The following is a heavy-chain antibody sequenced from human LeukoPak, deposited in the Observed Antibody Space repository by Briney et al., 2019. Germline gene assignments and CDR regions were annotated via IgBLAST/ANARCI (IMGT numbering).Heavy chain of an antibody. CDR2: IYHSGST. V-gene: IGHV4-38-2*02. J-gene: IGHJ6*02. Sequence: PSETLSLTCTVSGYSISSGYYWGWIRQPPGKGLEWIGSIYHSGSTYYNPSLKSRVTISVDTSKNQFSLKLSSVTAADTAVYYCARESSLRRSEIQNYYYYYGMDVWGQGTTVTVSS. CDR3: ARESSLRRSEIQNYYYYYGMDV. D-gene: IGHD3-10*01. CDR1: GYSISSGYY.